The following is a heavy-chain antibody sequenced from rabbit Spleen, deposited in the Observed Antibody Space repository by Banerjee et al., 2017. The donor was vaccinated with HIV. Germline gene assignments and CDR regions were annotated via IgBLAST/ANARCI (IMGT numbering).Heavy chain of an antibody. CDR1: GFSFSNKAV. CDR2: INTITGKA. D-gene: IGHD1-1*01. CDR3: ARDLPDIIGWNFGF. J-gene: IGHJ3*01. V-gene: IGHV1S40*01. Sequence: QSLEESGGDLVKPGASLTLTCTASGFSFSNKAVMCWVRQAPGKGLEWIGCINTITGKAVYATWAKGRFTISRASSTTVFLQMTSLTAADTATYFCARDLPDIIGWNFGFWGQGTLVTVS.